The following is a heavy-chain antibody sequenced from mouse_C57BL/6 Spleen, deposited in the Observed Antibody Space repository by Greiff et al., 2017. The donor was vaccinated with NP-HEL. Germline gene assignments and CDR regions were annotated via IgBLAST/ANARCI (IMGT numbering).Heavy chain of an antibody. J-gene: IGHJ2*01. CDR1: GYTFTSYW. CDR3: ARIKKIVATYFDY. D-gene: IGHD1-1*01. Sequence: QVQLQQPGAELVKAGASVKMSCKASGYTFTSYWMHWVKQRLGQGLEWFAETNPTNGRTYYNEKFKSKATLTVDKSSSTAYMLLRGPTFEDSAVYYCARIKKIVATYFDYWGQGNTLTVSS. V-gene: IGHV1S81*02. CDR2: TNPTNGRT.